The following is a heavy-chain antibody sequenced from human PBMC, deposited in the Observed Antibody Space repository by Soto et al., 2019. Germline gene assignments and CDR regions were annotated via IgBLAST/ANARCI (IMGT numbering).Heavy chain of an antibody. Sequence: QVQLQQWGAGLLKPSETLSLTCAVYGGSFSGYYWSWIRRPPGKGLEWIGEINHSGSTNYNPSLKSRVTISVDTSKNQFSLKLSSVTAADTAVYYCARDGPKPPYYYYYYGMDVWGQGTTVTVSS. CDR2: INHSGST. V-gene: IGHV4-34*01. CDR1: GGSFSGYY. CDR3: ARDGPKPPYYYYYYGMDV. J-gene: IGHJ6*02.